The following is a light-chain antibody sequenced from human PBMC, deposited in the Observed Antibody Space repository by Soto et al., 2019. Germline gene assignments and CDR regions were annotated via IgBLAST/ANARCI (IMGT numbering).Light chain of an antibody. CDR1: QSVSSSY. J-gene: IGKJ2*01. V-gene: IGKV3-20*01. Sequence: EIVLTQSPGTLSLSPRERATLSCRASQSVSSSYLAWYQQKPGQAPRLLIYGASIRATGIPDRFSGSGSGTDFTLTISRLEPEDFAVYYCQEDGSSPYTFGQGTKLEIK. CDR3: QEDGSSPYT. CDR2: GAS.